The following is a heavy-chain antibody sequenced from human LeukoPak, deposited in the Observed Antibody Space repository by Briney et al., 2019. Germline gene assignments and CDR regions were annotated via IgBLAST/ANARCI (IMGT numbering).Heavy chain of an antibody. CDR3: ATGWDV. Sequence: ASVKVSCKVSGNSVSELSMHWVRQAPGKGLEWMGGFAPEYDKTIYAQKFQGGVSMTEDTSTDTAYMELINLRADDTAVYHCATGWDVWGNGTTVTVSS. J-gene: IGHJ6*04. CDR1: GNSVSELS. CDR2: FAPEYDKT. V-gene: IGHV1-24*01.